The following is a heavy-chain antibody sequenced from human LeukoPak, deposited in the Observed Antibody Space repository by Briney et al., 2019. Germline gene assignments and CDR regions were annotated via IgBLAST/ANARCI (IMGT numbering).Heavy chain of an antibody. CDR2: FDRNGGSI. Sequence: GGSLRLSCAASGFTFHDYGMSWVRQAPGKGLEWVSGFDRNGGSIGYADSVKGRFTSSRDNAKNSLYLQMNSLRAEDTALYYCARAGQYNWNDEKDYWGQGTLVTVSS. CDR3: ARAGQYNWNDEKDY. D-gene: IGHD1-1*01. V-gene: IGHV3-20*04. CDR1: GFTFHDYG. J-gene: IGHJ4*02.